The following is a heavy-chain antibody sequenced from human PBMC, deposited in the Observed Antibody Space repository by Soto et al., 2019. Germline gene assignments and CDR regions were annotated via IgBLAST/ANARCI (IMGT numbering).Heavy chain of an antibody. CDR2: ISYDGSNK. Sequence: SLRLSCAASGFTFGSYGMHWVRQAPGKGLEWVAVISYDGSNKYYADSVKGRFTISRDNSKNTLYLQMNSLRAEDTAVYYCAKGPLWALPYYYYGMDVWGQGTTVTVSS. J-gene: IGHJ6*02. CDR3: AKGPLWALPYYYYGMDV. V-gene: IGHV3-30*18. CDR1: GFTFGSYG. D-gene: IGHD3-10*01.